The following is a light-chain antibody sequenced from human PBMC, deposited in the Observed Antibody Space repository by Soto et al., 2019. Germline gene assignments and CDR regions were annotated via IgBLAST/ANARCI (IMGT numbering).Light chain of an antibody. V-gene: IGLV1-44*01. CDR2: RND. J-gene: IGLJ1*01. CDR1: RSNTGCNT. Sequence: QSVLTQPPSASGTSGQRDTIYCSGSRSNTGCNTVNWYQKLPGTAPKLLIFRNDLRPSGCPYRFSGSRSGTPASLRIGGLQSEDEAQYHCAAWDDSVNAYVFGTGT. CDR3: AAWDDSVNAYV.